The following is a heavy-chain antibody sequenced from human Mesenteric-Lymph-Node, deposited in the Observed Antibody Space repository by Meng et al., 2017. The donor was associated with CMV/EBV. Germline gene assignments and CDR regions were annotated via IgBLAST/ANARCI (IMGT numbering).Heavy chain of an antibody. CDR1: GFSFSSYE. J-gene: IGHJ3*01. D-gene: IGHD3-3*01. CDR2: ISNSGKSR. V-gene: IGHV3-48*03. Sequence: GGPLRLSCAASGFSFSSYEMNWVRQAPGKGLEWVSYISNSGKSRYYIDSVEGRFTISRDNAKESVYLQMNSLRAEDTAVYFCARATLQSFEWITDDAFDVWGQGTMVTVSS. CDR3: ARATLQSFEWITDDAFDV.